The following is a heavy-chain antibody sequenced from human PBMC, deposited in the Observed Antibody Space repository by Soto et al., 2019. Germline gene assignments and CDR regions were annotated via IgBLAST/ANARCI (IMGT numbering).Heavy chain of an antibody. Sequence: PGGSLRLSCAASGFSFSSYSMNWVSQAPGKGLEWVSSISSSSSYIYYADSVKGRFTISRDNAKNSLYLQMNSLRAEDTAVYYCAKVGPYDSGSYMFRYNWFGPWGPGTLVTV. V-gene: IGHV3-21*01. CDR3: AKVGPYDSGSYMFRYNWFGP. J-gene: IGHJ5*02. CDR2: ISSSSSYI. CDR1: GFSFSSYS. D-gene: IGHD3-10*01.